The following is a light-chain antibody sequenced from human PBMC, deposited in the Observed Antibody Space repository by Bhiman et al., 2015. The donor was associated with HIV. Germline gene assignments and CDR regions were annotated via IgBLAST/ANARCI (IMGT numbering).Light chain of an antibody. CDR2: DVT. J-gene: IGLJ1*01. CDR1: SSDVGGYNY. CDR3: TSYTISSLYV. V-gene: IGLV2-14*03. Sequence: QSALTQPASVSGSPGQSITISCTGTSSDVGGYNYVSWYQQHPGKAPKLVIYDVTNRPSGVSDRFSGSKSGNTASLTISGLQAEDEADYYCTSYTISSLYVFGTGTKVTVL.